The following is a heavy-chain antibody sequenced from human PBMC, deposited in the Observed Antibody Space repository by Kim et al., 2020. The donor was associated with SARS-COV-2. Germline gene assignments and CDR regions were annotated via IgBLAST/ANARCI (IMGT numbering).Heavy chain of an antibody. CDR3: AKRPQYSGSYLSDY. J-gene: IGHJ4*02. Sequence: GGSLRLSCAASGFTFSSYGMHWVRQAPGKGLEWVAVISYDGSNKYYADSVKGRFTISRDNSKNTLYLQMNSLRAEDTAVYYCAKRPQYSGSYLSDYWGQGTLVTVSS. V-gene: IGHV3-30*18. CDR2: ISYDGSNK. D-gene: IGHD1-26*01. CDR1: GFTFSSYG.